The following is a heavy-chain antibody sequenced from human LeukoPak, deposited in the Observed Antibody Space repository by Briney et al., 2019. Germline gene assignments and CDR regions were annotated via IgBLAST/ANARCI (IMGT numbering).Heavy chain of an antibody. V-gene: IGHV1-24*01. CDR1: GYTLSELS. Sequence: ASVKVSCKVSGYTLSELSMHWVRQAPGKGLEWMGGFDPEDGETIYAQKFQGRVTMTEDTSTDTAYMELSSLRSEDTAVYYCATAVFFSGHPGYYFDYWGHGTLVTVSS. D-gene: IGHD3-10*01. J-gene: IGHJ4*01. CDR2: FDPEDGET. CDR3: ATAVFFSGHPGYYFDY.